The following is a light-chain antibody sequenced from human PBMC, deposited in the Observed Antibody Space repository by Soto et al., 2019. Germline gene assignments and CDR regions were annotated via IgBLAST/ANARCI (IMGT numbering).Light chain of an antibody. CDR3: LQDYNFPRT. CDR2: AVY. V-gene: IGKV1-6*01. CDR1: QGIRND. J-gene: IGKJ1*01. Sequence: AIQMTQSPSSLSASVGDRVTITCRASQGIRNDLGWYQQKPGKAPKLLIYAVYVLQSGVPSRFSGSGSGTDFTLTINGLQPEDFASYYCLQDYNFPRTFGRGTKVEIK.